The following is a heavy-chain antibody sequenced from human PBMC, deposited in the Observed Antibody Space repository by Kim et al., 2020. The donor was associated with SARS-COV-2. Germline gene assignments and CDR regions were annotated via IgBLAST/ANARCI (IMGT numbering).Heavy chain of an antibody. CDR3: ARDNLLRD. Sequence: GGSLRLSCAASGFTVSSNYMSWVRQAPGKGLEWVSGIYSGGSTYYADSVKCRFTISRDNSKNTLYLQMNSLKTGDTAVYYCARDNLLRDWGQRTLVTFSS. D-gene: IGHD3-10*01. CDR2: IYSGGST. CDR1: GFTVSSNY. J-gene: IGHJ4*02. V-gene: IGHV3-66*01.